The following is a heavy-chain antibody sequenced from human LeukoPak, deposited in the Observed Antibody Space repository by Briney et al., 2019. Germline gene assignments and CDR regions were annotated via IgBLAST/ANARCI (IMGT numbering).Heavy chain of an antibody. D-gene: IGHD6-13*01. Sequence: ASVKVSCKASGYTFIGYYMHWIRQAPGQGLEYMGWINPNSGGTNYAQKFQGRVTMTRDTSISTAYMELSSLRSDDTAVYYCARRRIAAAGYYYYGMDVWGQGTTVTVSS. CDR3: ARRRIAAAGYYYYGMDV. CDR1: GYTFIGYY. J-gene: IGHJ6*02. CDR2: INPNSGGT. V-gene: IGHV1-2*02.